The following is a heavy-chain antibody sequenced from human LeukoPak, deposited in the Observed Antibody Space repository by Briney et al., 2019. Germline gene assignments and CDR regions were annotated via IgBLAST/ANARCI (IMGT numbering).Heavy chain of an antibody. J-gene: IGHJ6*03. Sequence: SETLSLTCTVSGGSISSRSYYWGWIRQPPGKGLEWIGSIYYSGSTYYNPSLKSRVTISVDTSKNQFSLKLSSVTAADTAVYYSARVERFGELLGYMDVWGKGTTVTVSS. CDR3: ARVERFGELLGYMDV. V-gene: IGHV4-39*01. CDR1: GGSISSRSYY. CDR2: IYYSGST. D-gene: IGHD3-10*01.